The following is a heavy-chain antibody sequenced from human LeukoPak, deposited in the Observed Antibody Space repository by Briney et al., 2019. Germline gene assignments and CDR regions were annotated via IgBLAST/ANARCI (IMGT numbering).Heavy chain of an antibody. D-gene: IGHD3-3*01. CDR2: ICYSGST. Sequence: SETLSLTCTVSGGSISSGDYYWSWIRQPPGKGLEWIGYICYSGSTHYNPSLKRRVTISVDTSKHQFSLKLSSVTAADTAVYYCARDVWSGYYTYFDYWGQGTLVTVSS. V-gene: IGHV4-30-4*01. CDR3: ARDVWSGYYTYFDY. CDR1: GGSISSGDYY. J-gene: IGHJ4*02.